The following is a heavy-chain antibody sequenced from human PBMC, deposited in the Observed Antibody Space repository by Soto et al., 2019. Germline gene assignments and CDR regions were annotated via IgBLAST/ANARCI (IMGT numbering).Heavy chain of an antibody. Sequence: QMQLQESGPELVKPSGTLSLTCAVSGGSIASSDWWNWVRQTPEKGLEWIGEIFHEGNIIYNPSLKSRVTISVDKSKNQLSLELTSVTAADTAFYYCARDHKYGASWSFDYWGQGILVTVSS. CDR1: GGSIASSDW. J-gene: IGHJ4*02. D-gene: IGHD1-26*01. CDR3: ARDHKYGASWSFDY. CDR2: IFHEGNI. V-gene: IGHV4-4*02.